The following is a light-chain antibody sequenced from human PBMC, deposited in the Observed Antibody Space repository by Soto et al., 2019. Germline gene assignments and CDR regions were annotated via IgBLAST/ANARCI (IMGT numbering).Light chain of an antibody. V-gene: IGLV2-14*01. CDR3: SSYTSSGTLRV. Sequence: QSALTQPASVSGSPGQSITISCTGTSSDVGGYNYVSWYQQHPGKAPKLMIYEVSNRPSGVSNRFSGSKSGNTASLTISGLQAEDEADYYCSSYTSSGTLRVFGGGTQLTVL. CDR2: EVS. J-gene: IGLJ2*01. CDR1: SSDVGGYNY.